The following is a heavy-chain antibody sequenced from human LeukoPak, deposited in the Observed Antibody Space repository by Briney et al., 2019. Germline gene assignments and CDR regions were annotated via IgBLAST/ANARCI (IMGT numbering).Heavy chain of an antibody. CDR3: AREKLYYDFWSGYSDY. J-gene: IGHJ4*02. CDR1: GFTFSSYG. CDR2: IRYDGSNK. V-gene: IGHV3-30*02. D-gene: IGHD3-3*01. Sequence: GGSLRLSCAASGFTFSSYGMHWVRQAPGKGLEWVAFIRYDGSNKYYADSVKGRFTISRDNSKNTLYLQMNSLRAEDTAVYYCAREKLYYDFWSGYSDYWGQGTLVTVSS.